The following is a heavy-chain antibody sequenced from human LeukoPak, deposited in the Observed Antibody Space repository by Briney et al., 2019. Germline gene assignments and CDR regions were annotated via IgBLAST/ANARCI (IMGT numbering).Heavy chain of an antibody. CDR2: IYSGGST. J-gene: IGHJ4*02. D-gene: IGHD3-10*01. V-gene: IGHV3-53*01. CDR1: GFTFSSYS. CDR3: HYGSGSYYITGPYDY. Sequence: GGSLRLSCAASGFTFSSYSMNWVRQAPGKGLEWVSVIYSGGSTYYANSVKGRFTISRDNSKNTLYLQMNSLRAEDTAVYYCHYGSGSYYITGPYDYWGQGTLVTVSS.